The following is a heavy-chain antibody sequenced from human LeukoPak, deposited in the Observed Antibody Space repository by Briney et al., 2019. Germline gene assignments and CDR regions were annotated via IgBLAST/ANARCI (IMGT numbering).Heavy chain of an antibody. V-gene: IGHV1-2*06. CDR3: ARGADCSSTSCYLFDY. J-gene: IGHJ4*02. CDR2: INPNSGGT. Sequence: ASVKVSCKASGYTFTGYYMHWVRQAPGQRLEWMGRINPNSGGTNYAQKFQGRVTMTRDTSISTAYMELSRLRSDDTAVYYCARGADCSSTSCYLFDYWGQGTLVTVSS. D-gene: IGHD2-2*01. CDR1: GYTFTGYY.